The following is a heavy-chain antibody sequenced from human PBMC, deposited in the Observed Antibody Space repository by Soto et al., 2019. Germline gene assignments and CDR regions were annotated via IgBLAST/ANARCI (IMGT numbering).Heavy chain of an antibody. J-gene: IGHJ3*01. CDR3: VSSRSAIYGDAFDV. D-gene: IGHD2-2*01. CDR2: IYDSGST. Sequence: SETLSLTCSVSGGSISSYFRNWIRQPPGKGLEWIGCIYDSGSTNYNPSLKSRVTILLDTSKNQFSLNLSSVTAADTAVYYCVSSRSAIYGDAFDVWGKGTMVTVSS. V-gene: IGHV4-59*03. CDR1: GGSISSYF.